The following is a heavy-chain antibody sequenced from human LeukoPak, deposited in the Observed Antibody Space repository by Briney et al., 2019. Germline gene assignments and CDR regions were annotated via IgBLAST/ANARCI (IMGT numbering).Heavy chain of an antibody. CDR1: GGTFSIYA. CDR3: AREIGDYGDYLDY. V-gene: IGHV1-69*13. D-gene: IGHD4-17*01. J-gene: IGHJ4*02. Sequence: VASVKVSCTASGGTFSIYAISWVRQAPGQGLEWMGGIIPIFGTANYAQKFQGRVTITADESTSTAYMELSSLRSEDTAVYYCAREIGDYGDYLDYWGQGTLVTVSS. CDR2: IIPIFGTA.